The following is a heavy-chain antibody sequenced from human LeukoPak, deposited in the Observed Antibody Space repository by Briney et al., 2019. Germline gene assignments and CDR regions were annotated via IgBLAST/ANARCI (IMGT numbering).Heavy chain of an antibody. D-gene: IGHD6-6*01. CDR3: ARYSSSSGGAAYYLDY. V-gene: IGHV3-74*01. CDR2: ISGDGSVT. CDR1: GFTLRNYW. Sequence: PGGSLRLSCTASGFTLRNYWMHWVRQGPGKRLVWVSRISGDGSVTNYADSVQGRFTISRDNAKNILYLQINSLRSEDTAVYYCARYSSSSGGAAYYLDYWGHGTLVTVSS. J-gene: IGHJ4*01.